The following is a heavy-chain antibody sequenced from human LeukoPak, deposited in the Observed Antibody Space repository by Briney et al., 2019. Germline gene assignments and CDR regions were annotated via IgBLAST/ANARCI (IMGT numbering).Heavy chain of an antibody. J-gene: IGHJ6*03. V-gene: IGHV1-46*01. D-gene: IGHD3-9*01. Sequence: ASVKVSCKASGYTFTSYYMHWVRQAPGQGLEWMGIINPSGGNKRYAEKFQGRVTMTRDTSTSTVYMELSSLRSEDTAVYYCARDTQSNYDILTGYYSRYYYYYMDVWGKGTTVTISS. CDR3: ARDTQSNYDILTGYYSRYYYYYMDV. CDR2: INPSGGNK. CDR1: GYTFTSYY.